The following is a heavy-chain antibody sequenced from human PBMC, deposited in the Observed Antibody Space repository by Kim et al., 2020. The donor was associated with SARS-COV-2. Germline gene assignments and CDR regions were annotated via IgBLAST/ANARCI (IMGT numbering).Heavy chain of an antibody. D-gene: IGHD6-13*01. CDR1: GSSIGIGYY. V-gene: IGHV4-38-2*02. J-gene: IGHJ3*01. Sequence: LETLSLTCSVSGSSIGIGYYWAWIRQPPGRGLEWIGSISHTGNTYSNPSLRGRISISVDTSKRQFSLNMTSVTAADTAVYSCARMEISGWFNFDVWGQGTMVTVSS. CDR3: ARMEISGWFNFDV. CDR2: ISHTGNT.